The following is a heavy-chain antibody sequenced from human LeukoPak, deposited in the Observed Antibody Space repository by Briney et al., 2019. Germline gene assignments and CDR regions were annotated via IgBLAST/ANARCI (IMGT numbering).Heavy chain of an antibody. CDR2: MFPDDSDI. D-gene: IGHD3-22*01. CDR1: GYSFTSYW. J-gene: IGHJ4*02. CDR3: ARRLDNSGPFDY. Sequence: GESLKISCKGSGYSFTSYWIGWVRQMPGKGLEWMGIMFPDDSDIRYSPSFQGQVTISADKSISTAYLHWSSLKASDTAMYYCARRLDNSGPFDYWGQGSLVTVSS. V-gene: IGHV5-51*01.